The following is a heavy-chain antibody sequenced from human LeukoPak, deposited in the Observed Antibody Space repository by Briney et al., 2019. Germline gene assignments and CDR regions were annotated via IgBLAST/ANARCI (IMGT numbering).Heavy chain of an antibody. CDR3: ARGAMAATPFFDY. Sequence: SETLSLTCPVSGGSISNYYYWTWIRQPPGKGLEWIGYVYYTGSTNFNPSLKSRVTMSLDTSRNQFSLKLTSLTAADTAVYYCARGAMAATPFFDYWGQGTLVTVSS. CDR1: GGSISNYY. D-gene: IGHD2-15*01. V-gene: IGHV4-59*01. CDR2: VYYTGST. J-gene: IGHJ4*02.